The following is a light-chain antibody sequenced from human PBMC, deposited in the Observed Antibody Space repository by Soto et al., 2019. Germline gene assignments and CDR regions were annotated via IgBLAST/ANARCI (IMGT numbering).Light chain of an antibody. CDR1: QSVSSN. CDR3: QQSNNWPDT. V-gene: IGKV3-15*01. Sequence: EIVLKQSPGPLSSSPGERATLSCRASQSVSSNLACYQQKPGQAPRLLIYGASTTATGIPARFSGSGSGTEFPLTISSLQSEDFAVYYCQQSNNWPDTFGGGTMADIK. J-gene: IGKJ4*01. CDR2: GAS.